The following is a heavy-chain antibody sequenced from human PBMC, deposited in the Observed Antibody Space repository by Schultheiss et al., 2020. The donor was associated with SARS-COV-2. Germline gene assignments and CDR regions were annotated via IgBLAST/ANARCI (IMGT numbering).Heavy chain of an antibody. Sequence: SETLSLTCTVSGGSISSYYWSWIRQPPGKGLEWIGYIYYSGSTNYNPSLKSRVTISVDTSKNQFSLKLSSVTAADTAVYYCARGGLYTSGHGHWFDPWGQGALVTVSS. V-gene: IGHV4-59*01. CDR2: IYYSGST. CDR3: ARGGLYTSGHGHWFDP. D-gene: IGHD3-16*01. CDR1: GGSISSYY. J-gene: IGHJ5*02.